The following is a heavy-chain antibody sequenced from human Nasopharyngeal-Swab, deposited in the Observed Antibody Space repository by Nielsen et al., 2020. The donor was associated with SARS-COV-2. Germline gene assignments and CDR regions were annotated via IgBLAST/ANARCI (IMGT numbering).Heavy chain of an antibody. J-gene: IGHJ6*04. CDR3: TTDGTTTVTTWVDV. D-gene: IGHD4-17*01. V-gene: IGHV3-15*07. Sequence: VRQAPGKGLEWVGRIKSKTDGGTTDYAAPVKGRFTISRGDSKNTLYLQMNSLKTEDTAVYYCTTDGTTTVTTWVDVWGKGTTVTVSS. CDR2: IKSKTDGGTT.